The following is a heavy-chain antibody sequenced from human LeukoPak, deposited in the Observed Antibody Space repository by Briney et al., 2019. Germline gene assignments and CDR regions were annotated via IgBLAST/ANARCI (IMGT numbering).Heavy chain of an antibody. CDR2: ISFSGGSA. CDR1: GFTFNTYA. CDR3: AKPNLPYCGGGSCYGFDY. V-gene: IGHV3-23*01. J-gene: IGHJ4*02. D-gene: IGHD2-15*01. Sequence: GASLRLSCAASGFTFNTYAMTWVRQAPGKGLEWVSVISFSGGSAYYADSVKGRFTISRDNSKNTLYLQMNSLRADDTAVYYCAKPNLPYCGGGSCYGFDYWGQGTLVTVSS.